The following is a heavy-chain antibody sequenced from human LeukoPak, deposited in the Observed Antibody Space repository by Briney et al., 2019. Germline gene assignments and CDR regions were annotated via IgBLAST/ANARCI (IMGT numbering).Heavy chain of an antibody. CDR2: IIPIFGTA. V-gene: IGHV1-69*13. CDR3: ARDVISGYRPSTAYFDY. J-gene: IGHJ4*02. Sequence: SVKVSCKASGGTFSSYAISWVRQAPGQGLEWMGGIIPIFGTANYAQKFQGRVTITADESMSTAYMELSSLRSEDTAVYYCARDVISGYRPSTAYFDYWGQGTLVTVSS. D-gene: IGHD3-22*01. CDR1: GGTFSSYA.